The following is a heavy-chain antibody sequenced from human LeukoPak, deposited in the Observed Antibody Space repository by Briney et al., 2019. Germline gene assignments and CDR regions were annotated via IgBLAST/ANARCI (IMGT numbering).Heavy chain of an antibody. J-gene: IGHJ6*03. CDR3: TREPGPYGDYMDV. Sequence: GGSLRLSCAASGFTFSSYEMNWVRQAPGKGLEWVSYISSSGSTIYYVDSVKSRFTISRDNAKTPLYLQMNSLRSEDTAVYYCTREPGPYGDYMDVWGKGTTVTVSS. D-gene: IGHD1-1*01. CDR1: GFTFSSYE. V-gene: IGHV3-48*03. CDR2: ISSSGSTI.